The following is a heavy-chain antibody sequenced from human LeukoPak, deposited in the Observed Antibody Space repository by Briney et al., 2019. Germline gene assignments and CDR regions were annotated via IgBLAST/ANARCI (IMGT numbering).Heavy chain of an antibody. CDR1: GFTFDDYA. D-gene: IGHD1-26*01. Sequence: GRSLRLSCAASGFTFDDYAMHWVRQAPGKGLEWVSGISWNSGNIGYADSVKGRFTISRDNAKNSLYLQMNSLRAEDTALYYCAKDQEFGGVGAVTLDYWGQGTLVTVSS. CDR3: AKDQEFGGVGAVTLDY. J-gene: IGHJ4*02. V-gene: IGHV3-9*01. CDR2: ISWNSGNI.